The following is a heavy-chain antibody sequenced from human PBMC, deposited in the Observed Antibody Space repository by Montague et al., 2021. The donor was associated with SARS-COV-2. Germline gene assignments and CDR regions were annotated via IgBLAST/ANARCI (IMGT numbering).Heavy chain of an antibody. J-gene: IGHJ6*02. CDR3: ARDQGYNWNYYYYYGMDV. V-gene: IGHV4-59*12. Sequence: SETLSLTCTVSGGSISSYYWSWIRQPPGKGLEWIGSIYYSGSTYYNPSLKSRVTISVDTPKNQFSLKLSSVTAADTAVYYCARDQGYNWNYYYYYGMDVWGQGTTVTVSS. D-gene: IGHD1-20*01. CDR2: IYYSGST. CDR1: GGSISSYY.